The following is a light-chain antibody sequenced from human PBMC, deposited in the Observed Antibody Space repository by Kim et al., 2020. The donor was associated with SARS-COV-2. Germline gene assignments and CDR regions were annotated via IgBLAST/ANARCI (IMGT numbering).Light chain of an antibody. Sequence: SELTQDPAVSVALGQTVRITCQGDSLRSYYASWYQQKPGQAPVLVIYGKNNRPSGIPDRFSGSSSGNTASLTITGAQAEDEADYYCNSRDSRGNHLVFG. CDR3: NSRDSRGNHLV. CDR2: GKN. V-gene: IGLV3-19*01. CDR1: SLRSYY. J-gene: IGLJ3*02.